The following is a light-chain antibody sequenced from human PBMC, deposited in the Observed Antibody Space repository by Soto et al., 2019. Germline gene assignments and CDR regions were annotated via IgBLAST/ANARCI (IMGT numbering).Light chain of an antibody. CDR1: TGAVTSGHY. J-gene: IGLJ2*01. Sequence: QAVVTQEPSLTVSPGGTVTLTCASSTGAVTSGHYPNWFQQKPGQAPRPLIYNTSNKHSWTPARFSGSLLGGKAALTLSGXXSEDEADYYCLLFFSDSWSXGGGTKLTVL. CDR2: NTS. CDR3: LLFFSDSWS. V-gene: IGLV7-43*01.